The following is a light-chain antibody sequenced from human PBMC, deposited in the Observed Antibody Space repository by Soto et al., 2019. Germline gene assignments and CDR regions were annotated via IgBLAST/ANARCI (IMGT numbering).Light chain of an antibody. Sequence: QPVLTQSPSASASLGASVKLTCTLSSGHSSYAIAWHQQQPEKGPRYLMKLNSDGSHSKGDGIPDRFSGSSSGAERYLTISSLQSEEEADYSCQTWGTGIQVFGGGTKLTVL. CDR1: SGHSSYA. CDR2: LNSDGSH. J-gene: IGLJ2*01. V-gene: IGLV4-69*01. CDR3: QTWGTGIQV.